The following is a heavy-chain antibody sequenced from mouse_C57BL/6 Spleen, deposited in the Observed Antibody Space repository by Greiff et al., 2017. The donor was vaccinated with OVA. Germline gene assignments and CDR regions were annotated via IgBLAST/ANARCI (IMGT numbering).Heavy chain of an antibody. CDR2: IDPSDSYT. D-gene: IGHD2-1*01. CDR1: GYTFTSYW. J-gene: IGHJ4*01. V-gene: IGHV1-69*01. CDR3: ARKFFLPHGYAMDY. Sequence: VQLQQPGAELVMPGASVKLSCKASGYTFTSYWMHWVKQRPGQGLEWIGEIDPSDSYTNYNQKFKGKSTLTVDKSSSTAYMQLSSLTSEDSAVYYCARKFFLPHGYAMDYWGQGTSVTVSS.